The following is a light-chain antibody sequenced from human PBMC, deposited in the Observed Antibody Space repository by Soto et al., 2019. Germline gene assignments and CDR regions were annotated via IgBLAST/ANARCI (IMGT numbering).Light chain of an antibody. CDR3: QQSYFTPT. V-gene: IGKV1-5*01. CDR2: DAS. CDR1: QIISSW. J-gene: IGKJ1*01. Sequence: DIQMTQSPSTLSASVGDRFTITWRASQIISSWLGRDQQKPGKAPKLLIYDASSLESGVPSRVSGSGSGTDFTLTISGVQHEDFATYYCQQSYFTPTFGQGTKVDIK.